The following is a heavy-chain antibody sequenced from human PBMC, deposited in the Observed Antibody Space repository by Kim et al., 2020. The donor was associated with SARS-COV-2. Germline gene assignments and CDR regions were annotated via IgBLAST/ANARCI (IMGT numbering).Heavy chain of an antibody. V-gene: IGHV1-69*13. CDR1: GGTFSSYA. J-gene: IGHJ4*02. CDR3: ARGPKWELLFDY. D-gene: IGHD1-26*01. Sequence: SVKVSCKASGGTFSSYAISWVRQAPGQGLEWMGVIIPILGAANYAQKFQGRVTITADESTSTVYMELSSLRSEDTAVYYCARGPKWELLFDYWGQGTLVTVSS. CDR2: IIPILGAA.